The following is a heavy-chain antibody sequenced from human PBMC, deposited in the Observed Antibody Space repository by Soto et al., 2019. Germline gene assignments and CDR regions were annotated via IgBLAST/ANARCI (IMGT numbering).Heavy chain of an antibody. V-gene: IGHV4-59*01. CDR3: ERKQQIAKLQNCMGL. CDR1: GASIIGFY. D-gene: IGHD2-15*01. CDR2: IFYSGTT. J-gene: IGHJ3*01. Sequence: ETLCVTCTVSGASIIGFYWSWMRQPAGKGLEWIGYIFYSGTTLYTPSLKSLVTISLDTSKNQFSLKLSSVTAADTAVYYCERKQQIAKLQNCMGLWGQGTMVTV.